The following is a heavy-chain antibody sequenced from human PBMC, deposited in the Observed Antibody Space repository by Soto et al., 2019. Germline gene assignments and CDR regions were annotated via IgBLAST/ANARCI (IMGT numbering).Heavy chain of an antibody. CDR1: GFTFSGYS. CDR3: AKARYCSGGICYNFDY. CDR2: ITGTAGST. D-gene: IGHD2-15*01. V-gene: IGHV3-23*01. Sequence: ESGGALVQPGGALRLSCAASGFTFSGYSMSWVRQAPGKGREWVSTITGTAGSTYYTDSVKGRFTISRDNSKNTVYLQMSSLGTEDTAIYYCAKARYCSGGICYNFDYWGQGTLVTVSS. J-gene: IGHJ4*02.